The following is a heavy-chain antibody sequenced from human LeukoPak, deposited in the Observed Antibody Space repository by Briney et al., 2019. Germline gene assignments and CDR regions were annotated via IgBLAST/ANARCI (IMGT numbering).Heavy chain of an antibody. V-gene: IGHV3-48*03. Sequence: PGGSLRRSCAASGLTFSSYEMNWVRQAPGKGLEWVSYISTSGSTIYYADSVKDRFTVSRDNAKNSLYLQMNSLRADDTAVYYCARYASAWYAVDYWGQGTLVTVSS. CDR3: ARYASAWYAVDY. CDR2: ISTSGSTI. CDR1: GLTFSSYE. D-gene: IGHD6-13*01. J-gene: IGHJ4*02.